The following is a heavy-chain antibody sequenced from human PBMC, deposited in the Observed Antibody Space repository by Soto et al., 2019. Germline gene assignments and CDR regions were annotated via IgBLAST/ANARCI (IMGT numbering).Heavy chain of an antibody. CDR2: IYYSGST. D-gene: IGHD4-17*01. CDR3: ARAHHSTVTTLNRSYYYYYGMDV. CDR1: GGSISSGGYY. J-gene: IGHJ6*02. V-gene: IGHV4-31*02. Sequence: LSLTCTVSGGSISSGGYYWSWIRQHPGKGLEWIGYIYYSGSTYYNPSLKSRVTISVDTSKNQFSLKLSSVTAADTAVYYCARAHHSTVTTLNRSYYYYYGMDVWGQGTTVTVSS.